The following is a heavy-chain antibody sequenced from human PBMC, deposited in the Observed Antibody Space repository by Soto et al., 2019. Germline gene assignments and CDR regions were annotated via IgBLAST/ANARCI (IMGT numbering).Heavy chain of an antibody. J-gene: IGHJ4*02. CDR2: IRSKANSYAT. CDR1: GFTFSGSA. V-gene: IGHV3-73*01. D-gene: IGHD6-19*01. Sequence: GSLRLSCAASGFTFSGSAVHWVRQASGKGLEWIGRIRSKANSYATAYAASVKGRFTISRDESKNTAYLQMNSLKTEDTAVYYCTSSGSFYFDYWGQGTLVTVSS. CDR3: TSSGSFYFDY.